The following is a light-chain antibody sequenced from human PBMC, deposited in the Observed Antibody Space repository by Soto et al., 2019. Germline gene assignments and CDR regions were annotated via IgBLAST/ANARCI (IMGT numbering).Light chain of an antibody. Sequence: EILLTQSPGTLSLSPGERATLSCRASQSVSNNYLAWYQQKPGQAPRLLIYGASSRATGIPDKFSGSGSGIEFTLTISRLEPEDFEVYFCQQYGSSPVTFGQGTKVDIK. CDR2: GAS. J-gene: IGKJ1*01. V-gene: IGKV3-20*01. CDR1: QSVSNNY. CDR3: QQYGSSPVT.